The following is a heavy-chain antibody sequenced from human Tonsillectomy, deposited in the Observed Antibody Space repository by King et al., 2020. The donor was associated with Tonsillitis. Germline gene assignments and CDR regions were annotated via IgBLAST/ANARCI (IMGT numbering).Heavy chain of an antibody. CDR2: ISYDGSNK. CDR3: AKGIVRGELWDAFDI. J-gene: IGHJ3*02. V-gene: IGHV3-30*18. CDR1: GFTFSSYG. Sequence: VQLVESGGGVVQPGRSLRLSCAASGFTFSSYGMHWVRQAPGKGLEWVAVISYDGSNKYYADSVKGRFTISRDNSKNTLYLQMNSLRAEDTAVHYCAKGIVRGELWDAFDIWGQGTMVTVSS. D-gene: IGHD3-16*01.